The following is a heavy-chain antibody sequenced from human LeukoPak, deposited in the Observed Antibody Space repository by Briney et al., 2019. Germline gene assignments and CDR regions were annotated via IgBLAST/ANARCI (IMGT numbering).Heavy chain of an antibody. Sequence: SETLSLTCTVSGGSISSSSYYWGWIRQPPGKGLELIGSIYYSGSTYYNPSLKSRVTISVDTSKNQFSLKLSSVTAADTAVYYCARHSIGATTDFDYWGQGTLVTVSS. D-gene: IGHD1-26*01. CDR1: GGSISSSSYY. CDR2: IYYSGST. V-gene: IGHV4-39*01. CDR3: ARHSIGATTDFDY. J-gene: IGHJ4*02.